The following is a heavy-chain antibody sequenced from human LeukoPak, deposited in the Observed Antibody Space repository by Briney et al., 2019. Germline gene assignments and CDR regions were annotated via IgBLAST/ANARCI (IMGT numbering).Heavy chain of an antibody. J-gene: IGHJ5*02. Sequence: SETLSLTCTVSGGSISSYYWSWIRQPPGKGLEWIGCIYYSGSTNYNPSLKSRVTTSVDTSKNQFSLKLSSVTAADTAVYYCARLMRHGSGDGWFDPWGQGTLVTVSS. CDR2: IYYSGST. D-gene: IGHD3-10*01. CDR3: ARLMRHGSGDGWFDP. V-gene: IGHV4-59*08. CDR1: GGSISSYY.